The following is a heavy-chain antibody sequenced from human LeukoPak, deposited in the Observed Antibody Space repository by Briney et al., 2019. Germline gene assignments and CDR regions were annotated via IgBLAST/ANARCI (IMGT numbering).Heavy chain of an antibody. CDR3: ARGVRYSNYYYYYYMDV. V-gene: IGHV4-34*01. Sequence: SETLSLTCAVYGESFSGYYWSWIRQPPGKGLEWIGEINHSGSTNYNPSLKSRVTISGDTYKNQFSLKLSSVTAEDTAVYHCARGVRYSNYYYYYYMDVWGKGTTVTVSS. CDR2: INHSGST. CDR1: GESFSGYY. J-gene: IGHJ6*03. D-gene: IGHD4-11*01.